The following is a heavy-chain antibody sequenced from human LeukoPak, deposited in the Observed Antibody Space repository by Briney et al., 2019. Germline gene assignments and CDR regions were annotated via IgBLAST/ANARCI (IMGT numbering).Heavy chain of an antibody. Sequence: GGSLRLSCAASGFTFSSNGMHWVRQAPGKGLEWVAFIRFDGSNTYYADSVKGRFTISRDNSKNTLYLQMNSLRAEDTAVYYCAKDESGGGWFGELLPYYYYYGMDVWGQGTTVTVSS. V-gene: IGHV3-30*02. CDR3: AKDESGGGWFGELLPYYYYYGMDV. CDR1: GFTFSSNG. CDR2: IRFDGSNT. J-gene: IGHJ6*02. D-gene: IGHD3-10*01.